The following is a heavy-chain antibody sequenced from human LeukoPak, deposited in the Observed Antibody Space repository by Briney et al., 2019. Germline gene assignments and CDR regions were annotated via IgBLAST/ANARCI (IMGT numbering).Heavy chain of an antibody. Sequence: GGSLRLSCAASGFTFSSYEMNWVRQAPGKGLEWVSYISSSGSTINYAGSVKGRFTTSRDNAKNSLYLQMNSLRAEDTAVYYCATHTIGYSSSGAFDIWGQGKMVTVSS. CDR1: GFTFSSYE. V-gene: IGHV3-48*03. J-gene: IGHJ3*02. CDR3: ATHTIGYSSSGAFDI. D-gene: IGHD6-13*01. CDR2: ISSSGSTI.